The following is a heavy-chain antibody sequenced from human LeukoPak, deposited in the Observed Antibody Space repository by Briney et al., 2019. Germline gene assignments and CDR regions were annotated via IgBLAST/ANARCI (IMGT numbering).Heavy chain of an antibody. V-gene: IGHV1-2*02. J-gene: IGHJ4*02. CDR3: ARDTGGSSINPDY. CDR2: INPNSGGT. Sequence: ASVKVSCKASGYTFTGYYMHWVRQAPGQGLEWMGWINPNSGGTNYAQKFQGRVTMTRDTSISTAYMELSRLRSDDTAVYYCARDTGGSSINPDYWGQGTLVTVSP. CDR1: GYTFTGYY. D-gene: IGHD1-26*01.